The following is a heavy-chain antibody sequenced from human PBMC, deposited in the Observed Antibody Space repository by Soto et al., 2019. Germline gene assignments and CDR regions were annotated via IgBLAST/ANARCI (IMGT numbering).Heavy chain of an antibody. CDR2: ISAYNGNT. CDR1: GYAFTSYG. D-gene: IGHD6-19*01. V-gene: IGHV1-18*01. J-gene: IGHJ4*02. Sequence: ASVKVYCKAAGYAFTSYGISWVRQAPGQGLEWMGWISAYNGNTNYAQKLQGRVTMTTDTSTSTAYMELRSLRSDDTAVYYCATRIAVAGTAYWGQGTLVTVSS. CDR3: ATRIAVAGTAY.